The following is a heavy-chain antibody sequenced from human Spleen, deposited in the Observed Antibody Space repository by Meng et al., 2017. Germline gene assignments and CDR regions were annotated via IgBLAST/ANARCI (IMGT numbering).Heavy chain of an antibody. CDR1: GGSISSYY. V-gene: IGHV4-34*01. Sequence: SDTLSLTCTAPGGSISSYYWSWIRQPAGKGLEWSGEIRHSGDTNYNPSPKSRVSISLDTYKKQFSLQLSSVTAADTAVYYCARGEVQRRWQQLDGWAYDHYGLDVWGQGTTVTVSS. CDR3: ARGEVQRRWQQLDGWAYDHYGLDV. J-gene: IGHJ6*02. D-gene: IGHD5-24*01. CDR2: IRHSGDT.